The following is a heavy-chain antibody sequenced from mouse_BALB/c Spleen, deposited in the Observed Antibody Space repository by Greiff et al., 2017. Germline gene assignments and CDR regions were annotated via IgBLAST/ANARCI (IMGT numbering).Heavy chain of an antibody. CDR2: ISDGGSYT. Sequence: DVMLVESGGGLVKPGGSLKLSCAASGFTFSDYYMSWVRQTPEKRLEWVATISDGGSYTYYPDSVKGRFTISRDNAKNNLYLQMSSLKSEDTAMYYCARDRAYYGSSWFAYWGQGTLVTVS. J-gene: IGHJ3*01. CDR3: ARDRAYYGSSWFAY. D-gene: IGHD1-1*01. V-gene: IGHV5-4*02. CDR1: GFTFSDYY.